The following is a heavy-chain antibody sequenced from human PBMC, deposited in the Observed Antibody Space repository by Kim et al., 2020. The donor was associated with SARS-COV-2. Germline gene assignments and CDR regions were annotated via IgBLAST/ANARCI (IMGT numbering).Heavy chain of an antibody. V-gene: IGHV3-74*01. CDR3: ARGGGGMDV. J-gene: IGHJ6*02. CDR1: GFTFTNYW. CDR2: INSDGSIT. Sequence: GGSLRLSCAASGFTFTNYWMYWVRQAPGKGLVWVSRINSDGSITNYADSVKGRFTISRDNAKNTLYLQMNSLRAEDTAVYYCARGGGGMDVWGQGTTVTV. D-gene: IGHD3-10*01.